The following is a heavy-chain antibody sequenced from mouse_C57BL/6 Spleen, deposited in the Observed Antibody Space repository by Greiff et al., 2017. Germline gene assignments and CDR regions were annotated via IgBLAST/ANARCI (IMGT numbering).Heavy chain of an antibody. Sequence: EVMLVESGGGLVQPKGSLKLSCAASGFTFNTYAMHWVRQAPGKGLEWVARISSKSSNYEKYYADSVKAIFTITRDDSQSMLYLQMNNLKTEDTAMYYCVIDEGLRLDYWGQGTTLTVSS. J-gene: IGHJ2*01. V-gene: IGHV10-3*01. D-gene: IGHD2-2*01. CDR3: VIDEGLRLDY. CDR1: GFTFNTYA. CDR2: ISSKSSNYEK.